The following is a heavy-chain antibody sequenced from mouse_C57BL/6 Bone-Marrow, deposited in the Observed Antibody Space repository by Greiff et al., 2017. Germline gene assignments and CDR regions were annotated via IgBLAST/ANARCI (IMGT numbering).Heavy chain of an antibody. CDR1: GFSLTSYG. V-gene: IGHV2-2*01. Sequence: QVQLKESGPGLVQPSQSLSITCTVSGFSLTSYGVHLVRHSPGTGLEWLGVVWSGGSTDYNAAFISKLSISKDNSTSQVILKMNSLQAADTAIYYCASLYDYWGQGTTLTVSS. J-gene: IGHJ2*01. CDR2: VWSGGST. D-gene: IGHD2-12*01. CDR3: ASLYDY.